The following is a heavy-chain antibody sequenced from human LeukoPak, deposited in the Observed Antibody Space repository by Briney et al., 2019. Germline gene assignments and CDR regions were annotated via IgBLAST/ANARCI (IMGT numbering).Heavy chain of an antibody. CDR3: ASWPVGWYGEDS. CDR2: IYGGGST. CDR1: GFTFSSYA. Sequence: GGSLRLSCAASGFTFSSYAMNWVRQAPGKGLEWVSVIYGGGSTYYADSVKGRFTISRDTPKNTLYLQMNSLRVEDTAVCYCASWPVGWYGEDSWGQGTLVTVSS. D-gene: IGHD6-19*01. J-gene: IGHJ4*02. V-gene: IGHV3-23*03.